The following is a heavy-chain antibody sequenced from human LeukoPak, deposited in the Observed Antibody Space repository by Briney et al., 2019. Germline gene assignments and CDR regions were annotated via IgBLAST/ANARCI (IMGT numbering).Heavy chain of an antibody. J-gene: IGHJ4*02. V-gene: IGHV4-39*01. CDR2: IYYSGST. CDR3: ARLNSLKYCSSTSCQGGVDY. D-gene: IGHD2-2*01. Sequence: SGPTLVNPTQTLTLTCTFSGFSLSTSGVAVGWIRQPPGKGLEWIGSIYYSGSTYYNPSLKSRVTISVDTSKNQFSLKLSSVTAADTAVYYCARLNSLKYCSSTSCQGGVDYWGQGTLVTVSS. CDR1: GFSLSTSGVA.